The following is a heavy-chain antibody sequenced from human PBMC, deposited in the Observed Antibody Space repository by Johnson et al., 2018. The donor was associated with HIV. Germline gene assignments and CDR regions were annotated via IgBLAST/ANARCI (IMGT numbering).Heavy chain of an antibody. D-gene: IGHD3-10*01. V-gene: IGHV3-13*01. Sequence: VQLVESGGGLVQPGGSLRLSCAASGFTFSSYDMHWVRQTTGKGLEWVSVIDTAGDTYYAGSVKGRFTISRENAKKSLYLQMNSLRARDTAVYYCARAGKWSGDAFDIWGQGTMVTVSS. CDR2: IDTAGDT. J-gene: IGHJ3*02. CDR1: GFTFSSYD. CDR3: ARAGKWSGDAFDI.